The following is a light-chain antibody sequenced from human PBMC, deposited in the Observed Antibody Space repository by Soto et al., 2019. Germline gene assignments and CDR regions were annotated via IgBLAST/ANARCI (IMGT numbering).Light chain of an antibody. CDR1: NSDVGGDSS. Sequence: QSVLTQPASVSGAPGQSITISCTGTNSDVGGDSSVSWYQQHPGKAPKLMIYDVTYRPSGVSSRFSGSKSGNTASLTISGLQADDEADYYCTSYTRSSARFGAGTQLTVL. CDR3: TSYTRSSAR. V-gene: IGLV2-14*03. CDR2: DVT. J-gene: IGLJ3*02.